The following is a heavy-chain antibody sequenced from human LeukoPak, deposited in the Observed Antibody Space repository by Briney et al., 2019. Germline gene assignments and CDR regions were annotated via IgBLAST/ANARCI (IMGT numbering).Heavy chain of an antibody. Sequence: ASVKVSCKASGYTFTAYYMHWARQAPGQGLEWMGWINPNSGGTNYAQKFQGRVTMTRDTSISTAYMELSRLRSDDTAVYYCAKKLGLGTYDYWGQGTLVTVSP. CDR2: INPNSGGT. V-gene: IGHV1-2*02. J-gene: IGHJ4*02. D-gene: IGHD7-27*01. CDR3: AKKLGLGTYDY. CDR1: GYTFTAYY.